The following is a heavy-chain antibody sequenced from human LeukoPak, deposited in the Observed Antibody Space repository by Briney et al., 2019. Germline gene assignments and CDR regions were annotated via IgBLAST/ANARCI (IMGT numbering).Heavy chain of an antibody. Sequence: GASVKVSCKASGYTFTNYDINWVRQAPGQGLEWMGWINPNSGGTNYAQKFQGRVTMTGDTSISTAYMELSRLRSDDTAVYYCARDAYYYDSSGYYYSTYYYYMDVWGKGTTVTVSS. CDR2: INPNSGGT. J-gene: IGHJ6*03. D-gene: IGHD3-22*01. V-gene: IGHV1-2*02. CDR1: GYTFTNYD. CDR3: ARDAYYYDSSGYYYSTYYYYMDV.